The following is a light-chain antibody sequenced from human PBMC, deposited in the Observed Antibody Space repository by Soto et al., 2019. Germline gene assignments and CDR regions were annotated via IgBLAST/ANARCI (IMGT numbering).Light chain of an antibody. CDR3: HQVRSSST. CDR2: DAS. V-gene: IGKV1-13*02. Sequence: AIQLTQSPSSLSASVGDRVTITCRASQGISSDLGWYQQKPGKGLKLLIYDASSLESGVPSRFSGSGSGTDFNITISSLQPEDFASYYWHQVRSSSTFGPGTKVDFK. CDR1: QGISSD. J-gene: IGKJ3*01.